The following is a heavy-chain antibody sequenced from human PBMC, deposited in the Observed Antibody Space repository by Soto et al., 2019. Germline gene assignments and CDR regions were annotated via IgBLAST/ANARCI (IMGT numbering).Heavy chain of an antibody. D-gene: IGHD6-19*01. CDR2: INKNGFTI. CDR3: ARGAVTGTSLFDY. V-gene: IGHV3-48*02. CDR1: GFTLTTYS. Sequence: SLRLSCAVSGFTLTTYSMNWVRQAPGKGLEWISFINKNGFTIYYADSVKGRFTISRDYAKNSLYLQMDSLRHEDTAVYCARGAVTGTSLFDYWGLGTLVTVSS. J-gene: IGHJ4*02.